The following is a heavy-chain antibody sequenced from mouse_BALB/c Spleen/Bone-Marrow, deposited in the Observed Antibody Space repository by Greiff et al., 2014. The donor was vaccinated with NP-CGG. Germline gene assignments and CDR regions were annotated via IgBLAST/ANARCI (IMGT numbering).Heavy chain of an antibody. CDR1: GYVFTDFL. D-gene: IGHD1-1*01. V-gene: IGHV1-54*03. J-gene: IGHJ3*01. CDR2: INPGSGGT. Sequence: VNVVESGAELVRPRTSLKVSCQASGYVFTDFLLEWVKQRPGQGLEWVGVINPGSGGTNYNEKFKDKATLTADRSSSTAYMQLSSLTSDDSAVYFCARSRDYYDNNSFAYWGQGTLVTVSA. CDR3: ARSRDYYDNNSFAY.